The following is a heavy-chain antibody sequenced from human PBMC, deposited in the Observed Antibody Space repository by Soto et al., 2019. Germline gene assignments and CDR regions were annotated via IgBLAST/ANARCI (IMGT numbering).Heavy chain of an antibody. D-gene: IGHD3-10*01. Sequence: GGSLRLSCAASGFTFSSYAMSWVRQAPGKGLERVSAISGSGGSTYYADSVKGRFTISRDNSKNTLYLQMNSLRAEDTAVYYCASRITMVRGVIIGHDAFDIWGQGTMVTVSS. V-gene: IGHV3-23*01. CDR3: ASRITMVRGVIIGHDAFDI. CDR1: GFTFSSYA. CDR2: ISGSGGST. J-gene: IGHJ3*02.